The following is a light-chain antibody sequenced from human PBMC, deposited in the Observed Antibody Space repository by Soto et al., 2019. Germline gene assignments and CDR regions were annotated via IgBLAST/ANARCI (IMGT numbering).Light chain of an antibody. CDR1: QGIRND. J-gene: IGKJ4*01. Sequence: AIQMTQSPSSLSASVGDRVTITCRASQGIRNDLGWYQQKPGKAPKLLIYDASTLQSGVPSRFSGSGSGTDFTLTICSLQPEDFATYYCLQDHSYLTFGGGTKVE. CDR3: LQDHSYLT. V-gene: IGKV1-6*01. CDR2: DAS.